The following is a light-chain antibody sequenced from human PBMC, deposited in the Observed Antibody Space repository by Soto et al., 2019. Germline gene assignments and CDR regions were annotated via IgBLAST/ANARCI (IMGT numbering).Light chain of an antibody. Sequence: QSVLTQPRSASGTPGQRVTISCSGSTSNIEENSVTWYQRLPGTAPKVLIYDDYQRPSGVPDRFSGSKSGTSASLAISDLQSEDEGDYYCTAWDDSLNAWLFGGGTKVTVL. CDR3: TAWDDSLNAWL. CDR2: DDY. CDR1: TSNIEENS. J-gene: IGLJ3*02. V-gene: IGLV1-44*01.